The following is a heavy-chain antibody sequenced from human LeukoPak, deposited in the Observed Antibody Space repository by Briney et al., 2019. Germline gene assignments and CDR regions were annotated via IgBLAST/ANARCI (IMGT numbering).Heavy chain of an antibody. J-gene: IGHJ4*02. D-gene: IGHD3-3*01. CDR2: ISWNSGSI. CDR1: GFTVSSNY. CDR3: AKGMYYDFWSGTAHFDY. V-gene: IGHV3-9*01. Sequence: PGGSLRLSCAASGFTVSSNYMSWVRQAPGKGLEWVSGISWNSGSIGYADSVKGRFTISRDNAKNSLYLQMNSLRAEDTALYYCAKGMYYDFWSGTAHFDYWGQGTLVTVSS.